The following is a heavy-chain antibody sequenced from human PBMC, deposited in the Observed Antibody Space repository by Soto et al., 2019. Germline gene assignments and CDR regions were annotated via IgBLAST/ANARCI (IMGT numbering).Heavy chain of an antibody. V-gene: IGHV1-18*01. D-gene: IGHD3-16*01. CDR1: GYTFTRYG. Sequence: QVQLVQSGAEVKKPGASVKVSCKASGYTFTRYGIGWARQAPGPGLEWMGGINTYKGNTNYAQNVQGRVTLTTDTPTSTAYMELRSLRSNDTAIYYCAMVDVYVTPSPQDVWGQGTTVIVSS. CDR2: INTYKGNT. CDR3: AMVDVYVTPSPQDV. J-gene: IGHJ6*02.